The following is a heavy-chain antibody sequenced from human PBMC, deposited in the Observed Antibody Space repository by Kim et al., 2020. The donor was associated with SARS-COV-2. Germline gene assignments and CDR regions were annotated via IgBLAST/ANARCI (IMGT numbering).Heavy chain of an antibody. Sequence: LSLTCATSGFTFETHGMSWVRQAPGKGLEWVSGIHAKTNTVGYADSVKGRFTISRDNAKKSVYLQMNSLTVEDTALYYCAKSDAEAVTWYDGDVWG. CDR2: IHAKTNTV. J-gene: IGHJ6*02. V-gene: IGHV3-20*04. CDR3: AKSDAEAVTWYDGDV. D-gene: IGHD1-1*01. CDR1: GFTFETHG.